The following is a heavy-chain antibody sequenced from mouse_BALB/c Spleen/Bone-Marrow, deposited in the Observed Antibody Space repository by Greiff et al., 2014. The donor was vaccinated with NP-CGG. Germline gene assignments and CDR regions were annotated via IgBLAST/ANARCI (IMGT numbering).Heavy chain of an antibody. Sequence: EVQLQQSGAELVKPGASVKLSCTASGFNIKDTYMHWVMQRPEQGLEWIGRIDPANGNTKYDPKFQGKATITADTSSNTAYLQLSSLTSEDTAVYYCASYYRYDRRFAYWGQGTLVTVSA. CDR2: IDPANGNT. CDR3: ASYYRYDRRFAY. V-gene: IGHV14-3*02. J-gene: IGHJ3*01. CDR1: GFNIKDTY. D-gene: IGHD2-14*01.